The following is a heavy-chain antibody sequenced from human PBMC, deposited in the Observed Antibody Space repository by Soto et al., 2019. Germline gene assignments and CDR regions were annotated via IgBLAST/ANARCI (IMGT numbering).Heavy chain of an antibody. CDR2: IYYSGST. CDR3: ARDRLPSSWFDP. Sequence: SETLSLTCTVSGGSISSYYWSWIRQPPGKGLEWIGYIYYSGSTNYNPSLKSRVTISVDTSKNQFFLTLSSVTAADTAVYYCARDRLPSSWFDPWGQGPLVTSPQ. J-gene: IGHJ5*02. CDR1: GGSISSYY. D-gene: IGHD5-12*01. V-gene: IGHV4-59*01.